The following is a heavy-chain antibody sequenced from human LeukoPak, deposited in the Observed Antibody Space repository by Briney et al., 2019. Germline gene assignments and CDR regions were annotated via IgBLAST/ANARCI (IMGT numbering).Heavy chain of an antibody. CDR1: GFSFSSYN. D-gene: IGHD1-26*01. J-gene: IGHJ6*03. Sequence: GGSLRLSCAASGFSFSSYNMNWVRQTPGKGLEWVSSITSSSTYTFYADSVKGRFTISRDNARNSLYLQMNSLRAEDTAVYYCARDPYSGTYGDTYYYYMDVWGKGTTVTVSS. CDR2: ITSSSTYT. V-gene: IGHV3-21*01. CDR3: ARDPYSGTYGDTYYYYMDV.